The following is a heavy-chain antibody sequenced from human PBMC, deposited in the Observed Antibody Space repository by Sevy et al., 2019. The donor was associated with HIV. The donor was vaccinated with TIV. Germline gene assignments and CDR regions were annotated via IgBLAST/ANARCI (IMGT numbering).Heavy chain of an antibody. CDR2: IYYSGST. Sequence: SETLSLTCSISGGSIYSYHWSWIRQSPGKGLEWIGHIYYSGSTNYNPSLKSRVTILVETSKNQVSLRLTSVTAADTAVYYCARGTVDFDFFVPFAMDVWGQGTTVTVSS. J-gene: IGHJ6*02. V-gene: IGHV4-59*01. CDR3: ARGTVDFDFFVPFAMDV. D-gene: IGHD3-3*01. CDR1: GGSIYSYH.